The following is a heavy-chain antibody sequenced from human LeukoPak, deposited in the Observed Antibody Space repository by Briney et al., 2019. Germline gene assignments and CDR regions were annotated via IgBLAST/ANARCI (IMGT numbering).Heavy chain of an antibody. CDR1: GFTFSSYA. CDR2: ISGSGVTT. CDR3: ARGHSSSWYSSGMDV. V-gene: IGHV3-23*01. Sequence: QPGGSLRLSCEASGFTFSSYAMSWVRQAPGKGLEWVSAISGSGVTTHYAGSVKGRFSISRDNSKNTLYLQMNSLRAEDTAVYYCARGHSSSWYSSGMDVWGQGTTVTVSS. D-gene: IGHD6-13*01. J-gene: IGHJ6*02.